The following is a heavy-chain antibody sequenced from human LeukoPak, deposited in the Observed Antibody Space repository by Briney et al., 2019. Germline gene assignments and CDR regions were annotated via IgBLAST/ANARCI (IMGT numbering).Heavy chain of an antibody. J-gene: IGHJ4*02. V-gene: IGHV4-59*01. CDR2: IYYTERA. Sequence: SETLSLTCTVSGGSLNNFYWHWVRHPPGKALVWIGYIYYTERANYNPSLKSRVTISVDTSKNLFSLRLTYVTAADTAVYYCARVGGVGRSFDYWGQGTQVTVSS. CDR1: GGSLNNFY. D-gene: IGHD2-8*02. CDR3: ARVGGVGRSFDY.